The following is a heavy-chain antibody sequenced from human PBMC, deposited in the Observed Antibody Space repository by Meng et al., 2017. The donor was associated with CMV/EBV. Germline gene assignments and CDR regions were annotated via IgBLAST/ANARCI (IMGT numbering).Heavy chain of an antibody. CDR3: ARESMVRGED. D-gene: IGHD3-10*01. V-gene: IGHV4-34*01. Sequence: QVQLLQWGAGLLKPAATLSLTCAVYGGSFSGYYWSWIRQPPGKGLEWIGEINHSGSTNYNPSLKSRVTISVDTSKNQFSLKLSSVTAADTAVYYCARESMVRGEDWGQGTLVTVSS. J-gene: IGHJ4*02. CDR2: INHSGST. CDR1: GGSFSGYY.